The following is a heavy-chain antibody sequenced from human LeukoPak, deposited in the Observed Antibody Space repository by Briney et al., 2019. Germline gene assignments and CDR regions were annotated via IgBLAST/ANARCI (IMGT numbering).Heavy chain of an antibody. J-gene: IGHJ5*02. Sequence: ASVKVSCKASGYTFTIYDINWVRQAAGQGLEWMGWMNPVSGNTDFAQKFQGRVTMTRNTSISTAYMELSSLTSEDTAVYYCAVHLPGDYLDPWGQGTLVTVSS. CDR2: MNPVSGNT. CDR1: GYTFTIYD. V-gene: IGHV1-8*01. CDR3: AVHLPGDYLDP. D-gene: IGHD4-17*01.